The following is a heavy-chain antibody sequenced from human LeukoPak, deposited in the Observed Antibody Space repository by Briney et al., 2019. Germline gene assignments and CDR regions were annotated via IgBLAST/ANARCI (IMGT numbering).Heavy chain of an antibody. Sequence: HPGGSLRLSCAASGLTFSNYGMHWVRQAPGKGLEWVAVIWYDGSNKYYADSVKGRFTISRDNSKNTLYLQMNSLRAEDTAVYYCAREGSGYYYADYWGQGTLVTVSS. CDR2: IWYDGSNK. V-gene: IGHV3-33*01. CDR1: GLTFSNYG. J-gene: IGHJ4*02. D-gene: IGHD3-22*01. CDR3: AREGSGYYYADY.